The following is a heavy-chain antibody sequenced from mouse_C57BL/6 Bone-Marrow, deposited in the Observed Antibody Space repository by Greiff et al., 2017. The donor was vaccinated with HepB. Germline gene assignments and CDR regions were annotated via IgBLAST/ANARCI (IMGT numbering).Heavy chain of an antibody. J-gene: IGHJ4*01. CDR1: GFTFSSYG. Sequence: EVQWVESGGDLVKPGGSLKLSCAASGFTFSSYGMSWVRQTPDKRLEWVATISSGGSYTYYPDSVKGRFTISRDNAKNPLYLQMSSLKSEDTAMYYCARHGYAMDYWGQGTSVTVSS. CDR3: ARHGYAMDY. V-gene: IGHV5-6*01. CDR2: ISSGGSYT.